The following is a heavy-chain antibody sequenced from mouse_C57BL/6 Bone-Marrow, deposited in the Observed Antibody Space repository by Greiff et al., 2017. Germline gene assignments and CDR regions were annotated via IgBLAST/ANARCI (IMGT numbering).Heavy chain of an antibody. D-gene: IGHD2-3*01. CDR3: TTWDGGFAY. J-gene: IGHJ3*01. Sequence: EVMLVESVAELVRPGASVTLSCTASGFNIKDDYLHWVKQRPVQGLEWIGWIDPENGDTAYASKFQGKATITADTSSNTAYLQLSSLTSEDTAVYYCTTWDGGFAYWGQGTLVTVSA. V-gene: IGHV14-4*01. CDR1: GFNIKDDY. CDR2: IDPENGDT.